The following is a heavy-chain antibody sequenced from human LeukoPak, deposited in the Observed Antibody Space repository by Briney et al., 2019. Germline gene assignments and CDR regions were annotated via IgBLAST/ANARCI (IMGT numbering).Heavy chain of an antibody. CDR3: ARAHYYGSATY. J-gene: IGHJ4*02. CDR2: VNPNSGGT. V-gene: IGHV1-2*02. D-gene: IGHD3-10*01. CDR1: GYTFTGYY. Sequence: GASVKVSCKASGYTFTGYYMHWVRQAPGQGLEWMGWVNPNSGGTNYAQKFQGRVTMTRDTSISTAYMEMSRLRSDDTAVYYCARAHYYGSATYWGQGTLVAVSS.